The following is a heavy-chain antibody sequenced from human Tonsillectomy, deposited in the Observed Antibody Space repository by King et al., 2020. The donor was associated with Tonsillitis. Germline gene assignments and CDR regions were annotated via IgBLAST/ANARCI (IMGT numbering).Heavy chain of an antibody. CDR2: ISGDGDRT. V-gene: IGHV3-43*02. J-gene: IGHJ6*03. D-gene: IGHD6-13*01. CDR3: AKDAGYSSPWAPVYMDV. Sequence: VQLVESGGGVVQPGGSLRLSCAASGFTFDDYAMHWVRQAPGKGLEWVSLISGDGDRTYYADSVKGRFTISRDNSKSSLYLQMNSLRTEDTALYYCAKDAGYSSPWAPVYMDVWGKGTTVTVSS. CDR1: GFTFDDYA.